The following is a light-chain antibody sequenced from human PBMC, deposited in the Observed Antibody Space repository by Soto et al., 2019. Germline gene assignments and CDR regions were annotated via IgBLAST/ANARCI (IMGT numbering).Light chain of an antibody. J-gene: IGKJ5*01. CDR3: QQYHSYPLT. V-gene: IGKV1-5*03. CDR1: QSISAW. CDR2: KAS. Sequence: DRQMTQSASTLSASVGERVTITCRASQSISAWLAWYQQKPGKAPKLLIYKASNVESGVPSRFSGSGSGTEFTLTISSLQPDDFATYYCQQYHSYPLTFGQGTRLEIK.